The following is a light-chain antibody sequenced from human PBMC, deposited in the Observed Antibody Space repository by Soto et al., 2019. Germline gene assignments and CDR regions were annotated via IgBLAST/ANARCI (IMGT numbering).Light chain of an antibody. J-gene: IGKJ5*01. CDR3: QQYGSSLIT. Sequence: EIVLTHSPGTLSLSPGERAALSFSSSQSVSSSYLAWYQQRPGQAPSLLIYGASSRATGIPDRFSGSGPGTDFTLTITRLEPEDFAVYYCQQYGSSLITFGHGTRLEIK. CDR2: GAS. CDR1: QSVSSSY. V-gene: IGKV3-20*01.